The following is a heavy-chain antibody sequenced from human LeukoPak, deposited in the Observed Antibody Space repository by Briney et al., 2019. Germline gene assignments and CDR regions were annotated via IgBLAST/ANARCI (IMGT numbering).Heavy chain of an antibody. CDR2: IIPILGIA. CDR1: GGTFSSYA. Sequence: SVKVSCKASGGTFSSYAISWVRQAPGQGLEWMGRIIPILGIANYAQKFQGRVTITADKSTSTAYMELSSLRSEDTAVYYCARSQTYYYFDYWGQGTLVTVSS. CDR3: ARSQTYYYFDY. D-gene: IGHD2-8*01. V-gene: IGHV1-69*04. J-gene: IGHJ4*02.